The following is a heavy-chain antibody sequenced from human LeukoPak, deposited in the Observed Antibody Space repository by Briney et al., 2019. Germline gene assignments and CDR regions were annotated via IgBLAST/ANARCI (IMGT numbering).Heavy chain of an antibody. CDR1: GYTFTNYG. Sequence: ASVKVSCKASGYTFTNYGISWVRQAPGQGLEWMGWISGYNGNTNYAQKVQGRVTMTTDTSTSTAYMELRSLRSDDTAVYYCARGAVVVVAATPFDYWGQGTLVTVSS. D-gene: IGHD2-15*01. CDR2: ISGYNGNT. V-gene: IGHV1-18*01. CDR3: ARGAVVVVAATPFDY. J-gene: IGHJ4*02.